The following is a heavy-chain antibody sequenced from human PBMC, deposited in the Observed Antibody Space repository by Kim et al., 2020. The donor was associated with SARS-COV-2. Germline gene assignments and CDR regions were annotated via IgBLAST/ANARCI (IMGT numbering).Heavy chain of an antibody. CDR3: ARSYSGTYFAAFDI. D-gene: IGHD1-26*01. J-gene: IGHJ3*02. Sequence: NTSLKSRVIISSDTSKNQFSLNLRSVTAADTAVYYGARSYSGTYFAAFDIWGPGTMATVSS. V-gene: IGHV4-4*08.